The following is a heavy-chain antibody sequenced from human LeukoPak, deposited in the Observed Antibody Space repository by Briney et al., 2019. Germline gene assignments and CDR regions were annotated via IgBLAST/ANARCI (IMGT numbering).Heavy chain of an antibody. CDR3: ARDREDSSGYYYFDY. J-gene: IGHJ4*02. D-gene: IGHD3-22*01. Sequence: GASVKVSCKASGGTFSSYAISWVRQAPGQGLEWMGGIIPIFGTANYAQKFQGRVTITADESTSTAYMELSSLRSEDTAVYYCARDREDSSGYYYFDYWGQGTLVTVSS. CDR2: IIPIFGTA. V-gene: IGHV1-69*13. CDR1: GGTFSSYA.